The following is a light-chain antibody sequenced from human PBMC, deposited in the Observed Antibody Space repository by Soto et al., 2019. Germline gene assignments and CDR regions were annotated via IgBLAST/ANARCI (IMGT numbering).Light chain of an antibody. CDR1: QGISNY. Sequence: DIRMTQSPSSLSASVGDRVTITCRASQGISNYLAWYQQRPGKVPKLLIYAASTLQTGVPSRFSGSGSGTDFTLTISSLQPEDVATYYCQKYNSAPWTFGQGTKVEIK. CDR3: QKYNSAPWT. J-gene: IGKJ1*01. CDR2: AAS. V-gene: IGKV1-27*01.